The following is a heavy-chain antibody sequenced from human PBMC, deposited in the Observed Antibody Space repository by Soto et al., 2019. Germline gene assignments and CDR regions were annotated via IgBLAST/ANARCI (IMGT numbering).Heavy chain of an antibody. CDR1: GFTFSSYA. V-gene: IGHV3-23*01. J-gene: IGHJ4*02. CDR2: ISGSGGST. Sequence: GGSLRLSCAASGFTFSSYAMSWVRQAPGKGLEWVSAISGSGGSTYYADSVKGRFTISRDNSKNTLYLQMNSLRAEDTAVYYCAKDQKGSKARYFEASDYWGQGTLVTVSS. CDR3: AKDQKGSKARYFEASDY. D-gene: IGHD3-9*01.